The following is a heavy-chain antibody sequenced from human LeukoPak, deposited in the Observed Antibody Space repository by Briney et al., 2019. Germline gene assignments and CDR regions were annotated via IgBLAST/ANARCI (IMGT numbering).Heavy chain of an antibody. D-gene: IGHD2-2*01. J-gene: IGHJ5*02. Sequence: ASVKVSCKASGYTFTSYDINWVRQATGQGLEWMGWMNPNSGNTGYAQKFQGRVTMTRNTSISTAYMELSSLRSEDTAAYYCARGRGYCSSTSCYHWFDPWGQGTLVTVSS. CDR2: MNPNSGNT. V-gene: IGHV1-8*01. CDR3: ARGRGYCSSTSCYHWFDP. CDR1: GYTFTSYD.